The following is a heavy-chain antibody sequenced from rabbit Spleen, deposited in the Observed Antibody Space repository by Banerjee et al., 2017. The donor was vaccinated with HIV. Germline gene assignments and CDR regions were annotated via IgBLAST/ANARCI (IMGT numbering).Heavy chain of an antibody. V-gene: IGHV1S40*01. CDR1: GFSFSSSSY. D-gene: IGHD1-1*01. Sequence: QSLEESGGDLVKPGASLTLTCTASGFSFSSSSYMCWVRQAPGKGLEWIACIAGGSSGFTYSATWAKGRFTCSKTSSTTVTLQMTSLTAADTATYFCARNYVSAFDPWGQGTLVTVS. CDR2: IAGGSSGFT. J-gene: IGHJ2*01. CDR3: ARNYVSAFDP.